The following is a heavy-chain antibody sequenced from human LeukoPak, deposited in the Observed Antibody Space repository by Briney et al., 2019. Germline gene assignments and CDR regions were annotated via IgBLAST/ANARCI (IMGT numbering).Heavy chain of an antibody. D-gene: IGHD5-12*01. CDR2: IYPGDSDT. V-gene: IGHV5-51*01. J-gene: IGHJ4*02. CDR1: GYSFTSYW. Sequence: GESLKISCKGSGYSFTSYWIGWVRQMPGKGLEWMGIIYPGDSDTRYSPSFQGQVTISADKSISTAYLQWGSLKASDTAMYYCARHFGRRMVASDYWGQGTLVTVSS. CDR3: ARHFGRRMVASDY.